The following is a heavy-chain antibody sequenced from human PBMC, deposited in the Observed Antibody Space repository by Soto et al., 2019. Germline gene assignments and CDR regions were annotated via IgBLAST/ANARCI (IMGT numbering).Heavy chain of an antibody. V-gene: IGHV4-4*02. D-gene: IGHD1-26*01. Sequence: QVQLQESGPGLVKPSGTLSLTCAVSGGSISSSNWWSWVRQPPGKGLEWIGEIYHSGSTNYNPSLKSRVTRSVDKSKNQFSLKLSSVTAADTAVDDCARGGYRVGYYFDYWGQGTLVTVSS. J-gene: IGHJ4*02. CDR2: IYHSGST. CDR3: ARGGYRVGYYFDY. CDR1: GGSISSSNW.